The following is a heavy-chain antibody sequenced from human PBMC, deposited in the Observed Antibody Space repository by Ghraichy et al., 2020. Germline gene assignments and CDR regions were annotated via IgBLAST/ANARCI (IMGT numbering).Heavy chain of an antibody. D-gene: IGHD2-15*01. CDR3: ARGGAYCSGGSCSDYYYYYMDV. J-gene: IGHJ6*03. CDR2: IYYSGST. Sequence: SQTLSLTCAVSGGSISSGGYSWSWIRQPPGKGLEWIGYIYYSGSTYYNPSLKSRVTISVDTSKNQFSLKLSSVTAADTAVYYCARGGAYCSGGSCSDYYYYYMDVWGKGTTVTVSS. V-gene: IGHV4-30-4*07. CDR1: GGSISSGGYS.